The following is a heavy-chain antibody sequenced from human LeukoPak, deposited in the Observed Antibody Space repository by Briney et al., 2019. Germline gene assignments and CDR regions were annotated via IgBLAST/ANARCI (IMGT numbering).Heavy chain of an antibody. D-gene: IGHD6-13*01. Sequence: PSETLSLTCAVYGGSFSGYYWSWLRQPPGKGLEWIGEINHSGSTNYNPSLKSRVTMSVDTSKNQFSLKLSSVTAADTAVYYCARDPSYSSSWNWFDPWGQGTLVTVSS. CDR2: INHSGST. V-gene: IGHV4-34*01. J-gene: IGHJ5*02. CDR1: GGSFSGYY. CDR3: ARDPSYSSSWNWFDP.